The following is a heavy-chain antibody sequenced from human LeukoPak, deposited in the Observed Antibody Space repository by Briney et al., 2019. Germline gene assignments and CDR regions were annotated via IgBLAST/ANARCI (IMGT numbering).Heavy chain of an antibody. Sequence: SETLSLTCTVSGGSISSSSYYWGWIRQPPGKGLEWIGSIYYSGSTYYNPSLKSRVTISVDTSKNQFSLKLSSVTAADTAVYYCARDRLRGRLLHRPDAFDIWGQGTMVTVSS. V-gene: IGHV4-39*07. CDR1: GGSISSSSYY. D-gene: IGHD5-12*01. J-gene: IGHJ3*02. CDR3: ARDRLRGRLLHRPDAFDI. CDR2: IYYSGST.